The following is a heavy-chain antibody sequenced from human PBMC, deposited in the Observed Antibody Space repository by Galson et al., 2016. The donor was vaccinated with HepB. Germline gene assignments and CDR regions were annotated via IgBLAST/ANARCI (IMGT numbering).Heavy chain of an antibody. CDR1: GFTFNNYD. D-gene: IGHD4-17*01. V-gene: IGHV3-30*03. Sequence: SLRLSCAASGFTFNNYDMQWVRQSPGKGLEWVAGISFDGRNSYYADSVKGRFIISRDSSKKTVYLQMNSLRSKDTAVYYCARSAAGRTATTTLAGGQGILVTVSS. CDR3: ARSAAGRTATTTLA. CDR2: ISFDGRNS. J-gene: IGHJ4*02.